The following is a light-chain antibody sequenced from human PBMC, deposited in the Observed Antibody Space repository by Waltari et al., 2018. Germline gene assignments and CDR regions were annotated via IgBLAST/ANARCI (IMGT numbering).Light chain of an antibody. CDR2: DAS. J-gene: IGKJ2*01. CDR3: QQRSNWPPYMYT. V-gene: IGKV3-11*01. Sequence: EIVLTQSPATLSLSPGERATLSCRASQSVSSYLAWYQQKPGQAPRLLIYDASNRATGIPARFSGSGSGTDFTLTINSLEPEDFAVYYCQQRSNWPPYMYTFGQGTKLEIK. CDR1: QSVSSY.